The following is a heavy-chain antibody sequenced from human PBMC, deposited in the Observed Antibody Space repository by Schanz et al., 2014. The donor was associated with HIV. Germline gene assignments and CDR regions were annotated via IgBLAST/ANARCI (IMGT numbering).Heavy chain of an antibody. Sequence: QVQLQESGPGLVKPSQTLSLTCTVSGDSISSGGYYWSWIRQHPGKGLEWIGYIYYSGSTYYNPSLKSRVTMSVDTSENHFALKLSSATVADTAVYYCARGEGYYYDSSGFPLASGMDFWGQGTTVTVSS. D-gene: IGHD3-22*01. CDR1: GDSISSGGYY. CDR2: IYYSGST. CDR3: ARGEGYYYDSSGFPLASGMDF. J-gene: IGHJ6*02. V-gene: IGHV4-31*03.